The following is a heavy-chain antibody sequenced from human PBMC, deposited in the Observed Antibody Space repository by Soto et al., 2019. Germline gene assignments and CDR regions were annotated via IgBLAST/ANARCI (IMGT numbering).Heavy chain of an antibody. V-gene: IGHV5-51*01. CDR1: GYIFTTYW. CDR3: ARQPRRVYSSSSGPFDY. Sequence: ESLKISCKVSGYIFTTYWIAWVRQMPGKGLEWMGVIYPGDSDTIYSPSFQGRVTISADKSINTAYLQWSSLKASDTAMYYCARQPRRVYSSSSGPFDYWGQGTLVTVSS. J-gene: IGHJ4*02. CDR2: IYPGDSDT. D-gene: IGHD6-6*01.